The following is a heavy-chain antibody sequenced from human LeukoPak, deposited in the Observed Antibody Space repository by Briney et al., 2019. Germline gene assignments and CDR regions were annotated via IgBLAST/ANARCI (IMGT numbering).Heavy chain of an antibody. CDR3: ARESEMATMGPDY. D-gene: IGHD5-24*01. CDR2: IYYSGST. CDR1: GGSISSYY. J-gene: IGHJ4*02. Sequence: SETLSLTCTVSGGSISSYYWSWIRQPPGKGLEWIGYIYYSGSTNYNPSLKSRVTISVDTSKNQFSLKLSSVTAADTAVYYCARESEMATMGPDYWGQGTLVTVSS. V-gene: IGHV4-59*01.